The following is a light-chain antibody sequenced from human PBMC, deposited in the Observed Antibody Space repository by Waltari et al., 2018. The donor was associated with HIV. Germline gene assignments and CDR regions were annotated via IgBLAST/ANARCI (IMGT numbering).Light chain of an antibody. CDR1: SSNIGNNA. V-gene: IGLV1-36*01. J-gene: IGLJ1*01. CDR2: SDD. CDR3: ATWDDSLNGYI. Sequence: QPVLTQPPSVTAAPGQRVSISCSGGSSNIGNNAVSWYSHLPGKAPKFVMYSDDLSSSGAFERFSASKSGTSASLGISGLQSEDEGEYYCATWDDSLNGYIFGTGTKVTAL.